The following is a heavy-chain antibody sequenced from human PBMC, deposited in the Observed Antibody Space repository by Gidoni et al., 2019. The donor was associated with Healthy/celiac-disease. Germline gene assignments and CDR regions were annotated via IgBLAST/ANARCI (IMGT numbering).Heavy chain of an antibody. CDR1: GGSISSSSYY. Sequence: QLQLQESGPGLVKPSETLSLTCTVSGGSISSSSYYWGWIRQPPGKGLEWIGSIYYSGSTYYNPSLKSRVTISVDTSKNQFSLKLSSVTAADTAVYYCARHRGDPEPEGLWFGEFHWFDPWGQGTLVTVSS. CDR3: ARHRGDPEPEGLWFGEFHWFDP. CDR2: IYYSGST. J-gene: IGHJ5*02. D-gene: IGHD3-10*01. V-gene: IGHV4-39*01.